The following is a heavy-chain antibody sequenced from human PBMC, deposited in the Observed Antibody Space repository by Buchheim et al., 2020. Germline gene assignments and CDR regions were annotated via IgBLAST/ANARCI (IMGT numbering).Heavy chain of an antibody. CDR1: GFTFRNFG. CDR3: ARALSYPLDIVVVPAAILRYYYGMDV. Sequence: QVQLVESGGGVVQPGRSLRLSCAGSGFTFRNFGLHWVRQAPGKGLEWVAFISYDGSNKYYADSVEGRFTISRDNSKNTLYLQMNSLRAEDTAVYYCARALSYPLDIVVVPAAILRYYYGMDVWGQGTT. J-gene: IGHJ6*02. D-gene: IGHD2-2*02. CDR2: ISYDGSNK. V-gene: IGHV3-30*03.